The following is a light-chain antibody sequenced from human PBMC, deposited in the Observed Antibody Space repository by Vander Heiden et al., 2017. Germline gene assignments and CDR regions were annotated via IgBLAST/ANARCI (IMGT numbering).Light chain of an antibody. V-gene: IGKV1-39*01. CDR1: QDIGTH. CDR2: DAS. CDR3: QQSFNSPRT. J-gene: IGKJ1*01. Sequence: DIQMTQSPSSLSASVGDRITITCRASQDIGTHVNWYHHKPGKVPKLLIHDASTLQFGVPSTFSGSGSGTEFTLTISSLQPEDFATYYCQQSFNSPRTFGQGTKVDIK.